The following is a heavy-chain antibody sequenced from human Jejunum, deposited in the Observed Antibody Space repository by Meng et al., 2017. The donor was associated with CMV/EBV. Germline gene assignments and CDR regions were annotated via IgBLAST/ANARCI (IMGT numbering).Heavy chain of an antibody. Sequence: QVHPQESGPGLVRPSETLSLTCTVSGDSISNYFWSWIRQPAGKKLEWIGRISPSGNINYIPSLKGRVTMSLDTSNNQIFLNLTPVTAADTALYYCARGESRGYYYFDYWGQGILVTVSS. CDR1: GDSISNYF. J-gene: IGHJ4*02. CDR2: ISPSGNI. CDR3: ARGESRGYYYFDY. V-gene: IGHV4-4*07. D-gene: IGHD3-22*01.